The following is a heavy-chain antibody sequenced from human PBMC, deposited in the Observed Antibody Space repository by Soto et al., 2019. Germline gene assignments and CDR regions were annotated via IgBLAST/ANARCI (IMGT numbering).Heavy chain of an antibody. CDR2: INHSGST. Sequence: QVQLQQWGAGLLKPSETLSLTCAVYGGSFSGYYWTWIRQPPGTGLEWIGEINHSGSTNYNPSLKRRVSISEDTSKNQCSLKLTSVTAADTAVYYCARDKITGLFDYWGQGTLVTVSS. V-gene: IGHV4-34*01. D-gene: IGHD2-8*02. J-gene: IGHJ4*02. CDR1: GGSFSGYY. CDR3: ARDKITGLFDY.